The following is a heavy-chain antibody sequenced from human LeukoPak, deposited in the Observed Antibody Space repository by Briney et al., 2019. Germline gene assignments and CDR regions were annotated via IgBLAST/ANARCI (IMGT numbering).Heavy chain of an antibody. Sequence: SETLPLICTVSGGSISSYYWSWIRQPAGKGLEWIGRIYTSGSTNYNPSLKSRVTMSVDTSKNQFSPKLSSVTAADTAVYYCSRYSSGWYEAFDIWGQGTMVTVSS. V-gene: IGHV4-4*07. J-gene: IGHJ3*02. CDR3: SRYSSGWYEAFDI. D-gene: IGHD6-19*01. CDR1: GGSISSYY. CDR2: IYTSGST.